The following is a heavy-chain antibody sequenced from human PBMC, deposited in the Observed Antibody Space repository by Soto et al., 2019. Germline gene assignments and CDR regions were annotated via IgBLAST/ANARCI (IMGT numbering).Heavy chain of an antibody. J-gene: IGHJ4*02. D-gene: IGHD5-12*01. Sequence: EVQLVESGGGLVQPGGSLRLSCEVSGFTFSNYWMHWVRQAPGKGLVWVSRINSDGSDTTYADSVKGRFTIARDNARNTLFLQMNNPRGADRALYYCARDKSGPADYWGQGTLVTVSS. V-gene: IGHV3-74*01. CDR1: GFTFSNYW. CDR2: INSDGSDT. CDR3: ARDKSGPADY.